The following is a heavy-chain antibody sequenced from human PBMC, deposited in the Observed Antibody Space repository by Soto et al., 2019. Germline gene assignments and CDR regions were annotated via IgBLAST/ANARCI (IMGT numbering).Heavy chain of an antibody. V-gene: IGHV4-39*01. J-gene: IGHJ3*01. CDR2: IYYSGSP. CDR3: ARSPTAVTTPRRDTFDV. CDR1: GGSISSSTYN. Sequence: PSETLSLTCTVSGGSISSSTYNWGWIRQPPGKRLEWIGNIYYSGSPYYNPPLKSRVTISVDTSRNQLSLKLSSVTAADTAVYYCARSPTAVTTPRRDTFDVWGQGTMVTVSS. D-gene: IGHD4-17*01.